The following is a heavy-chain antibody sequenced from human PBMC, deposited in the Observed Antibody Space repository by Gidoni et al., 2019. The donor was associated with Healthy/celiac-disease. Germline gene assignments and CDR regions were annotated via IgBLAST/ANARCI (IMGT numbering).Heavy chain of an antibody. J-gene: IGHJ6*02. Sequence: RTVSGGSITSSSYYWGWIRQPPGKGLEWIGSIYYSGSTYYNPSLKSRVTISVDTAKNQFSLKLSSVTAADTAVYYCARELVGYDRRYYYGMDVWGQGTTVTVSS. V-gene: IGHV4-39*07. D-gene: IGHD5-12*01. CDR3: ARELVGYDRRYYYGMDV. CDR2: IYYSGST. CDR1: GGSITSSSYY.